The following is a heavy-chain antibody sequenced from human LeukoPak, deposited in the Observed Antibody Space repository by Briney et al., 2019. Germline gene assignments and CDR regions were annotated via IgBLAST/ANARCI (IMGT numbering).Heavy chain of an antibody. V-gene: IGHV1-69*05. CDR3: ARDRGSGGYYISDYYYYMDV. Sequence: SVKVSCKASGGTFSSYAISWVRQAPGQGLEWMGGIIPIFGTANYAQKFQGRVTITTDESTSTAYMELSSLRSEDTAVYYCARDRGSGGYYISDYYYYMDVWGKGTTVTVSS. D-gene: IGHD3-10*01. CDR1: GGTFSSYA. CDR2: IIPIFGTA. J-gene: IGHJ6*03.